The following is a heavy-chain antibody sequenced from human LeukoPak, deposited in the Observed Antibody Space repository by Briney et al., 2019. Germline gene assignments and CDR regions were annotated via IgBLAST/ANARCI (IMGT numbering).Heavy chain of an antibody. D-gene: IGHD3-16*01. CDR3: ARGFRDYVSRYYYYMDV. V-gene: IGHV1-8*03. J-gene: IGHJ6*03. Sequence: ASVKVSCKASGYTFTSYAMNWVRQAPGQGLEWMGWMNPNTGNTVYAQNFQGRVTITRNTSISTAYMELSSLRSEDTAVYYCARGFRDYVSRYYYYMDVWGKGTTVTVSS. CDR1: GYTFTSYA. CDR2: MNPNTGNT.